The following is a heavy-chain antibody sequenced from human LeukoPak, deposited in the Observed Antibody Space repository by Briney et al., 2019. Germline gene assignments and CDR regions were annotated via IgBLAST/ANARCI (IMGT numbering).Heavy chain of an antibody. CDR2: ISAYNGNT. J-gene: IGHJ4*02. Sequence: PVASVKVSCKASGYTFTSYGISWVRQAPGQGLEWMGWISAYNGNTNYAQKLQGRVTMTTDTSTSTAYMELRSLRSDDTAVYYCARDEAFGVGATSYHKHYALDYWGQGTLVTVSS. CDR3: ARDEAFGVGATSYHKHYALDY. V-gene: IGHV1-18*01. CDR1: GYTFTSYG. D-gene: IGHD1-26*01.